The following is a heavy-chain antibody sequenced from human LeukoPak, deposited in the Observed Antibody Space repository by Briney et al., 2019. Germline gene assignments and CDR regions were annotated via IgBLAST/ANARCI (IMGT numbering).Heavy chain of an antibody. CDR2: ISGSGGST. J-gene: IGHJ4*02. CDR3: ANLPLGTAMATYFDY. D-gene: IGHD5-18*01. V-gene: IGHV3-23*01. Sequence: GGSLRPSCAASGFTFSSYAMSWVRQPPGKGLEGVSAISGSGGSTYYADSVKGRFTISRDNSKNTLYLQMNSLRAEDTAVYYCANLPLGTAMATYFDYWGQGTLVTVSS. CDR1: GFTFSSYA.